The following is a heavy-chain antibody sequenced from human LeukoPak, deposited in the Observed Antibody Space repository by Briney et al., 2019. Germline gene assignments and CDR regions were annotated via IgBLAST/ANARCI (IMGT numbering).Heavy chain of an antibody. V-gene: IGHV3-53*05. CDR2: IYSGGST. J-gene: IGHJ4*02. CDR3: ARDKGTSYLSSFDY. D-gene: IGHD6-6*01. Sequence: GGSLRLSCAASGFTVRSNYMSWVRQAPGKGLEWVSVIYSGGSTYYADSVKGRFTISRDNSKNTLYLQMNSLRAADTAVYYCARDKGTSYLSSFDYWGQGTLVTVSS. CDR1: GFTVRSNY.